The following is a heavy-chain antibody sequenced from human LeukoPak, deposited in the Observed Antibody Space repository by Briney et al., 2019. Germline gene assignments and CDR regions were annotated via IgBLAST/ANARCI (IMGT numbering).Heavy chain of an antibody. CDR2: VNPYSGDT. D-gene: IGHD3-22*01. CDR3: ARLGDHYYDSSGYYYRN. J-gene: IGHJ4*02. CDR1: GYTFTGYY. Sequence: ASVKVSCKVSGYTFTGYYLHWVRQAPGQGLEWMGWVNPYSGDTHYAQKFQGRVTMTRDPSISTAYMEVSRLRSDDTAVYYCARLGDHYYDSSGYYYRNWGQGTLVTVSS. V-gene: IGHV1-2*02.